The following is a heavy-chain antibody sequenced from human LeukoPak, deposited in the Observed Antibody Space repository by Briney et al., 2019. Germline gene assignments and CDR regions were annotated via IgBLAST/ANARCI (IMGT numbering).Heavy chain of an antibody. CDR2: INHSGST. CDR3: ARLGYVLGDY. CDR1: GGSFSGYY. D-gene: IGHD3-16*01. V-gene: IGHV4-34*01. J-gene: IGHJ4*02. Sequence: SETLSLTCAVYGGSFSGYYWSWIRQPPGKGLEWIGEINHSGSTNYNPSLKSRVTISVDTSKNEFSLKLSSVPGADTAVYYCARLGYVLGDYWGQGTLVTVSS.